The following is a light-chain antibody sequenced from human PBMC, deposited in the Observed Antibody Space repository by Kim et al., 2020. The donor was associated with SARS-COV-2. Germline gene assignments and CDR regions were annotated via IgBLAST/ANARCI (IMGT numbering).Light chain of an antibody. V-gene: IGKV1-39*01. CDR3: QQSYSTPYT. Sequence: DIQMTQSPSSLSASVGDRVTITCRASQSIRSYLNWYQQKPGKAPKLLIYAASSLQSGVPSRFSGSGSGTDFTLTISSLQPEDFATYYCQQSYSTPYTFGQGTKLDI. CDR1: QSIRSY. CDR2: AAS. J-gene: IGKJ2*01.